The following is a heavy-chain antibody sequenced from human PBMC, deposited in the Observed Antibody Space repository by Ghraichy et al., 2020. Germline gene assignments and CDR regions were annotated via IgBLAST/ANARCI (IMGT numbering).Heavy chain of an antibody. D-gene: IGHD6-6*01. V-gene: IGHV4-34*01. CDR3: ARGLYSSSSWYFDL. J-gene: IGHJ2*01. CDR1: GGSFSGYY. Sequence: SETLSLTCAVYGGSFSGYYWSWIRQPPGKGLEWIGEINHSGSTNYNPSLKSRVTISVDTSKNQFSLKLSSVTAADTAVYYCARGLYSSSSWYFDLWGRGTLVTVSS. CDR2: INHSGST.